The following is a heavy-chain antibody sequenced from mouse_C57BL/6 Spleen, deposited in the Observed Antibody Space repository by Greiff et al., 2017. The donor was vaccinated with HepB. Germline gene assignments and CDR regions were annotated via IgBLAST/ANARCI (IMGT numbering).Heavy chain of an antibody. CDR3: ARHEDYYGSSYDYAMDY. J-gene: IGHJ4*01. V-gene: IGHV1-62-2*01. Sequence: VQLVESGAELVKPGASVKLSCKASGYTFTEYTIHWVKQRSGQGLEWIGWFYPGSGSIKYNEKFKDKATLTADKSSSTVYMELSRLTSEDSAVYFCARHEDYYGSSYDYAMDYWGQGTSVTVSS. CDR1: GYTFTEYT. CDR2: FYPGSGSI. D-gene: IGHD1-1*01.